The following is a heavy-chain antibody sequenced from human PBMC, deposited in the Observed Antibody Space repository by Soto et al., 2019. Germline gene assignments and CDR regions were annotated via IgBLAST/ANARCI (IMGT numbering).Heavy chain of an antibody. Sequence: GGSLRLSCAASGFTFSNAWMSWVRQAPGKGLEWVGRIKSKTDGGTTDYAAPVKGRFTISRDDSKNTLYLQMNSLKTEDTAVYYCTTEQNPDFWSGYYYYYGMDVWGQGTTVTVSS. CDR3: TTEQNPDFWSGYYYYYGMDV. CDR2: IKSKTDGGTT. CDR1: GFTFSNAW. J-gene: IGHJ6*02. D-gene: IGHD3-3*01. V-gene: IGHV3-15*01.